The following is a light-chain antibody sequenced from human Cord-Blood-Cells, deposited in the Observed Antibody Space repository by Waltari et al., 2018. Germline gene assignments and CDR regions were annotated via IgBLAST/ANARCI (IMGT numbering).Light chain of an antibody. CDR1: QGIINY. CDR3: QKDNSAPLT. CDR2: AAS. J-gene: IGKJ4*01. Sequence: DIQMTQSPSSLPASVCAEVTMTCRASQGIINYLAWYQQKPGKVPKLLIYAASTFQSGVPSRFRRSGSGTDFTLPISSLQPEDVATYYCQKDNSAPLTFGGGTKVEIK. V-gene: IGKV1-27*01.